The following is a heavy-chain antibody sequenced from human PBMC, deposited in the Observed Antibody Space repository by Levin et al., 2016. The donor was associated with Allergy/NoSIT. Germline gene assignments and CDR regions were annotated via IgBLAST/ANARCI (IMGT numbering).Heavy chain of an antibody. CDR1: GYTFTSYA. V-gene: IGHV7-4-1*02. Sequence: ASVKVSCKASGYTFTSYAMNWVRQAPGQGLEWMGWINTNTGNPTYAQGFTGRFVFSLDTSVSTAYLQISSLKAEDTAVYYCARVYCSGGSCYPFDYWGQGTLVTVSS. CDR3: ARVYCSGGSCYPFDY. CDR2: INTNTGNP. D-gene: IGHD2-15*01. J-gene: IGHJ4*02.